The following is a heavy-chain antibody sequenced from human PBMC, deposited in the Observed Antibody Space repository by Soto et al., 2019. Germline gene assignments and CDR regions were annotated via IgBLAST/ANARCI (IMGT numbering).Heavy chain of an antibody. J-gene: IGHJ5*02. CDR1: GYTFTSYG. CDR2: ISAYNGNT. Sequence: ASVKVSCKASGYTFTSYGISWVRQAPGQGLEWMGWISAYNGNTNYAQKLQGRVTMTTDTSTSTAYIELRSLRSDDTAVYYCARDTQLTIFGVVHNFVDPWGQGTLVTVS. D-gene: IGHD3-3*01. V-gene: IGHV1-18*01. CDR3: ARDTQLTIFGVVHNFVDP.